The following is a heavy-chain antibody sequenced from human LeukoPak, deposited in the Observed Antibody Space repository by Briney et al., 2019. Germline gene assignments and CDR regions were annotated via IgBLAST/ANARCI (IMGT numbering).Heavy chain of an antibody. D-gene: IGHD3-10*01. J-gene: IGHJ6*03. CDR1: GGSISSSSYY. CDR3: ARGRGHMDV. V-gene: IGHV4-39*01. CDR2: IYYSGST. Sequence: SETLSLTCTASGGSISSSSYYWGWIRQPPGKGLEWIGSIYYSGSTYYNPSLKSRVTISVDTSKNQFSLKLSSVTAADTAVYYCARGRGHMDVWGKGTTVTVSS.